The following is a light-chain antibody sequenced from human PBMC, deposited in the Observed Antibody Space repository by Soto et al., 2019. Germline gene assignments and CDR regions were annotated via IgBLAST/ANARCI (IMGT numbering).Light chain of an antibody. CDR3: SSYTSSSTNYV. CDR1: SSNIGAEYD. J-gene: IGLJ1*01. CDR2: GDN. Sequence: QSVLTQPPSVSGAPGQRVAISCTGSSSNIGAEYDVHWYQQLPGTAPKRLIYGDNNRPSGVPDRFSGSKSGNTASLTISGLQAEDEADYYCSSYTSSSTNYVFGTGTKVTV. V-gene: IGLV1-40*01.